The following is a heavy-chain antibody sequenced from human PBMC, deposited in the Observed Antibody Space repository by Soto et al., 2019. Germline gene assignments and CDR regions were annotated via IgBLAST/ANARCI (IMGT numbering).Heavy chain of an antibody. CDR3: AKDYRY. D-gene: IGHD3-16*02. J-gene: IGHJ4*02. V-gene: IGHV3-30*18. CDR2: ISYDGSNK. CDR1: GFTFSSHG. Sequence: PXESLRLSCAASGFTFSSHGMQWVRQAPGKGLEWVALISYDGSNKYYVDSVRGRFTISRDNSKNTLYLQMSSLRAEDTAVYYCAKDYRYWGQGTLVTVSS.